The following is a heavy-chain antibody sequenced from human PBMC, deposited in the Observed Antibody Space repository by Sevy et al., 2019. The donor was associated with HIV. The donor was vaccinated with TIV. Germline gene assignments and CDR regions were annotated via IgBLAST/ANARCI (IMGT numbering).Heavy chain of an antibody. D-gene: IGHD2-2*01. V-gene: IGHV1-18*01. Sequence: ASVKVSCQTSGYSFTNYGVSWVRQAPGQGLEWMGWISTYRGDSEYAEKFQGRVTLTRDTSTSTAYMELRNLKSGETAVYYCAIGYCRTSSCYGSTWFDPWGQGTLVTVSS. CDR3: AIGYCRTSSCYGSTWFDP. CDR2: ISTYRGDS. J-gene: IGHJ5*02. CDR1: GYSFTNYG.